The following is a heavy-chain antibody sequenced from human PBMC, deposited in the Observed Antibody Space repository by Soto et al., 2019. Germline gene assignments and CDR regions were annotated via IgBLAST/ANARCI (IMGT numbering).Heavy chain of an antibody. CDR2: IIPIFGTA. V-gene: IGHV1-69*06. CDR1: GGTFISYA. D-gene: IGHD6-19*01. Sequence: SVQVSFKASGGTFISYAISWVRQAPGQGLEWMGGIIPIFGTANYAQKFQGRVTITADKSTSTAYMELSSLRSEDTAVYYCAGAYSGYSSGPEYFQHWGQGTLVTVSS. CDR3: AGAYSGYSSGPEYFQH. J-gene: IGHJ1*01.